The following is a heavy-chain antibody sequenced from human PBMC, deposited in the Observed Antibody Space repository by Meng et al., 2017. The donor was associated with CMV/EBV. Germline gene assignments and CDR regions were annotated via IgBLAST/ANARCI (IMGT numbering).Heavy chain of an antibody. V-gene: IGHV4-39*01. CDR1: GGSISSSRYY. Sequence: GSLRLSCTVSGGSISSSRYYWGWIRQPPGKGLEWIGSIYYTGSTYYNPSLKSRVTISVDTSKNQFSLKVSSVTAADTAVYYCARYVADYSYNWFDPWGQGTLVTVSS. J-gene: IGHJ5*02. D-gene: IGHD4-11*01. CDR2: IYYTGST. CDR3: ARYVADYSYNWFDP.